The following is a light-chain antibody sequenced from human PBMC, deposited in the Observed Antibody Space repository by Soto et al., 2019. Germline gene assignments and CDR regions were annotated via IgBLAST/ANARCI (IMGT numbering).Light chain of an antibody. CDR3: QQRSNWPLT. CDR2: DAS. CDR1: QSVSSY. V-gene: IGKV3-11*01. J-gene: IGKJ4*01. Sequence: EIVLTQSPATLSLSPGERATLSCRASQSVSSYLAWYQQKPGQAPRLLIYDASTRATGITARFSGSGSGTDFTLTIRSLEPEDFAVYYCQQRSNWPLTFGGGTKVEIK.